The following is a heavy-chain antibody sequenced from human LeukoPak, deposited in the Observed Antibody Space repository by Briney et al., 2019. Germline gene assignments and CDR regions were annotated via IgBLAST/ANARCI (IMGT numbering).Heavy chain of an antibody. Sequence: PQASVRVSCKASGYMFTDYFMHWVRQAPGQGPEWMGWFNPKSGDKNYAQQFQGRVTMTRDTSTNTAYMEMSGLTSDDTAVYYCARAQLLTAPAGTFADNWGQGTLVTVSS. D-gene: IGHD6-13*01. CDR3: ARAQLLTAPAGTFADN. V-gene: IGHV1-2*02. CDR2: FNPKSGDK. CDR1: GYMFTDYF. J-gene: IGHJ4*02.